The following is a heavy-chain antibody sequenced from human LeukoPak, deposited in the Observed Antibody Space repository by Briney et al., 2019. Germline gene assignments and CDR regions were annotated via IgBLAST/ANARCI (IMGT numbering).Heavy chain of an antibody. CDR1: GFTFSSYS. Sequence: GGSLRLSCAASGFTFSSYSMNWVRQAPGKGLEWVSSISSSSSYIYYADSVKGRFTISRDNAENSLYLQMNSLGAEDTAVYYCARVTTVDAFDIWGQGTMVTVSS. D-gene: IGHD4-17*01. J-gene: IGHJ3*02. V-gene: IGHV3-21*01. CDR3: ARVTTVDAFDI. CDR2: ISSSSSYI.